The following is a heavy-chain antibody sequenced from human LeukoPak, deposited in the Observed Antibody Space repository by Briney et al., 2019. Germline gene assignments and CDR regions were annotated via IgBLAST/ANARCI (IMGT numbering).Heavy chain of an antibody. V-gene: IGHV3-74*01. D-gene: IGHD1-26*01. J-gene: IGHJ4*02. Sequence: GGSLRLSCAASGFTFSSYWMHRVRQAPGKGLVWVSRINSDGSSTSYADSVKGRFTISRDNAKNTLYLQTNSLRAEDTAVYYCAREGWELLHFDYWGQGTLVTVSS. CDR2: INSDGSST. CDR3: AREGWELLHFDY. CDR1: GFTFSSYW.